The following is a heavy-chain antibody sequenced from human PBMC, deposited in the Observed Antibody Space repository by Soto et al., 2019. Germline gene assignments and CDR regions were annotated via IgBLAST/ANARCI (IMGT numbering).Heavy chain of an antibody. CDR1: GGSISSYY. V-gene: IGHV4-59*08. CDR3: ARRAVTIFTRDTRRMAWYCDL. CDR2: IYYSGST. Sequence: QVQLQESGPGLVKPSETLSLTCTVPGGSISSYYWSWIRQPPGQGLEWIGHIYYSGSTNYNPSLKSRVTISVDTSKNQFSLKLSSVTAADTAVYYCARRAVTIFTRDTRRMAWYCDLWGRGTLVTVSS. J-gene: IGHJ2*01. D-gene: IGHD3-3*01.